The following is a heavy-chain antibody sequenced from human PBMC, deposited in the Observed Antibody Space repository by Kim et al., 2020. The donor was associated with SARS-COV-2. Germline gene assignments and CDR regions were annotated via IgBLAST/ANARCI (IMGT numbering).Heavy chain of an antibody. CDR2: IEPSQSYI. Sequence: GESLKISCKTSGYSFANYYITWVRQVPGKGLEWMGRIEPSQSYINYSPSFQGHATISVDESTSTAHLQWSSLKASDTATYYCARSVSDGGRAIDTYQYGLAVWGQGTKVTVSS. V-gene: IGHV5-10-1*01. J-gene: IGHJ6*02. CDR1: GYSFANYY. D-gene: IGHD3-16*01. CDR3: ARSVSDGGRAIDTYQYGLAV.